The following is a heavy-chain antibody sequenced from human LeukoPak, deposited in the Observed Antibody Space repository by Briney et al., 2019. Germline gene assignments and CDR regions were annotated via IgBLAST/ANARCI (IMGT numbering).Heavy chain of an antibody. CDR1: GYTFTGYY. Sequence: GASVKVSCKASGYTFTGYYMHWVRQAPGQGLEWMGWINPNSGDTNYAQKFQGRVTMTRDTSISTAYMELSRLRSDDTAVYYCARDIPWIVVVPAAMRDYWGQGTLVTVSS. J-gene: IGHJ4*02. V-gene: IGHV1-2*02. D-gene: IGHD2-2*01. CDR3: ARDIPWIVVVPAAMRDY. CDR2: INPNSGDT.